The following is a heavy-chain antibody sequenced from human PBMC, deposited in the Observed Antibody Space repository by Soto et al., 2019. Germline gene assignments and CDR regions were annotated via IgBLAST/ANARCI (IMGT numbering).Heavy chain of an antibody. V-gene: IGHV4-31*03. CDR2: IHYSGDS. CDR1: GDSVSSNNYY. Sequence: SETLSLTCTVIGDSVSSNNYYWSWIRQRPGKGLEWIGYIHYSGDSYDNPSLTSRITMSMDVSKNQFSLNLRSVTVADTAIYYCARDVNDSSGSQGFDYWGQGTLVTVSS. J-gene: IGHJ4*02. D-gene: IGHD3-22*01. CDR3: ARDVNDSSGSQGFDY.